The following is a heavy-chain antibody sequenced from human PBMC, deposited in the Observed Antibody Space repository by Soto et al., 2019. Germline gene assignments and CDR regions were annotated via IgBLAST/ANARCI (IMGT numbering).Heavy chain of an antibody. V-gene: IGHV4-31*03. Sequence: SETLSLTCTVSGGSISSGGYYWSWIRQHPGKGLEWIGYIYYSGSTYYNPSLKSRVTISVDTSKNQFSLKLSSVTAADTAVYYCARSPLYYYDSSGYVVGAFDIWGQGTMVTVSS. J-gene: IGHJ3*02. D-gene: IGHD3-22*01. CDR1: GGSISSGGYY. CDR2: IYYSGST. CDR3: ARSPLYYYDSSGYVVGAFDI.